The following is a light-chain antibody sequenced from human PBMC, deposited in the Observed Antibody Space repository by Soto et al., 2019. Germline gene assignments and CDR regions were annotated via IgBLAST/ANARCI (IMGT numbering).Light chain of an antibody. Sequence: EIVLTQSPGTLSLSPGERATLSCRASQSVSSSYLAWDQQKPGQAPRLLIYGASSRATAIPDRFSGSGSGTVFTLTITRLEPQDFAVYYCQQYGSSPSWTCGEGTKVEI. CDR2: GAS. J-gene: IGKJ1*01. CDR3: QQYGSSPSWT. CDR1: QSVSSSY. V-gene: IGKV3-20*01.